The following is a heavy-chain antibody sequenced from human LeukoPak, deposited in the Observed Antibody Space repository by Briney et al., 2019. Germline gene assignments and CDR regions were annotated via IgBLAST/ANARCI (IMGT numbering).Heavy chain of an antibody. J-gene: IGHJ5*02. CDR3: ASALLGYCSGGNCYLNWFDP. V-gene: IGHV4-61*01. Sequence: PSETLSLTCTVSGGSISSGSYYWSWIRQPPGKGLEWIGYIYYSGSTNYNPSLKSRVTISVDTSKNQFSLKLISVTAADTAVYYCASALLGYCSGGNCYLNWFDPWGQGTLVTVSS. CDR2: IYYSGST. CDR1: GGSISSGSYY. D-gene: IGHD2-15*01.